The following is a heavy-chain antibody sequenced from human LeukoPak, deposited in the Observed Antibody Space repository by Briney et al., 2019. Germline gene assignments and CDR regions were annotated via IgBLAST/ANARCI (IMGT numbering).Heavy chain of an antibody. V-gene: IGHV5-51*01. J-gene: IGHJ4*02. CDR3: AKIDRTYCSRSSCYALDY. CDR2: IYPDDSDT. D-gene: IGHD2-2*01. Sequence: GESLKISCQSFGYNFNKYWVGWVRQLPGKGLEWMGVIYPDDSDTKYSPSFQGRITISADKSISTAYLQWSSLKASDTAMYYCAKIDRTYCSRSSCYALDYWGQGTLVTVSS. CDR1: GYNFNKYW.